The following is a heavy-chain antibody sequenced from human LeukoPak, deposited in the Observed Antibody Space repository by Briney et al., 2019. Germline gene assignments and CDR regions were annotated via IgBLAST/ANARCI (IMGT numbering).Heavy chain of an antibody. D-gene: IGHD3-9*01. CDR1: GFTFSSYA. J-gene: IGHJ5*02. V-gene: IGHV3-23*01. CDR3: AKEGRYFDWPSRWFDP. CDR2: ISGSGGST. Sequence: GGSLRLSCAASGFTFSSYAMSWVRQAPGKGLEWVSAISGSGGSTYYADSVKGRFTISRDNSKNTLYLQMNSLRAEDTAVYYCAKEGRYFDWPSRWFDPWGQGTLVTVSS.